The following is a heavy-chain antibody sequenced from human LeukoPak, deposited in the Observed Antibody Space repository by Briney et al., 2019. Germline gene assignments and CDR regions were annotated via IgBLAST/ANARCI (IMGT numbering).Heavy chain of an antibody. CDR1: GGSISSYY. Sequence: MASETLSLTCTVSGGSISSYYWSWIRQPPGKGLEWIGYIYYSGSTNYNPSLKSRVTISVDTSKNQFSLKLSSVTAADTAVYYCARRGPALGGIDYWGQGTLVTVSS. D-gene: IGHD1-14*01. CDR3: ARRGPALGGIDY. CDR2: IYYSGST. V-gene: IGHV4-59*01. J-gene: IGHJ4*02.